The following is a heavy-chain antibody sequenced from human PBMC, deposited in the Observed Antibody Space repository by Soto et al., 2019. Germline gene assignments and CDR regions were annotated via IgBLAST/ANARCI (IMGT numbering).Heavy chain of an antibody. J-gene: IGHJ4*02. CDR3: ARGITMVRGVGLFYFDY. CDR1: GGSISSGGYY. CDR2: IYYSGST. V-gene: IGHV4-31*03. Sequence: QVQLQESGPGLVKPSQTLSLTCTVSGGSISSGGYYWSWIRQHPGKGLEWIGYIYYSGSTYYNPSLKSRVPISVDTSKNQFSLKLNSVTAADTAVYYCARGITMVRGVGLFYFDYWGQGTLVTVSS. D-gene: IGHD3-10*01.